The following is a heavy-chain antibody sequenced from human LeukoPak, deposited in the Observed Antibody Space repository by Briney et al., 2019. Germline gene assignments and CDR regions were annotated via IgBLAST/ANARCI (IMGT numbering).Heavy chain of an antibody. CDR1: GSSFTSYG. Sequence: SVKLSCKASGSSFTSYGMNWVRQAPGQGLEWVGWINTNTGKPAYAQGFTGRCVFSLDTSVSTAYLQISSLVAEDTAVYYCARDSMVRRVTKPQERAFDLWGQGTMVTVSS. V-gene: IGHV7-4-1*02. CDR2: INTNTGKP. CDR3: ARDSMVRRVTKPQERAFDL. J-gene: IGHJ3*01. D-gene: IGHD3-10*01.